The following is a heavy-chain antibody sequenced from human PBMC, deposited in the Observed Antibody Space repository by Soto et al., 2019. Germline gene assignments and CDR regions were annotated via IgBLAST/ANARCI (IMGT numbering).Heavy chain of an antibody. J-gene: IGHJ4*02. D-gene: IGHD2-8*01. CDR2: INSSSSDS. V-gene: IGHV1-2*02. Sequence: QAHLVQSGAEVKKPGASVKVSCKASGYTFTGYTFHWVRQAPGQGLEWMAWINSSSSDSSFAPKIQGRVTVTMDAPSSTAYMELTRLISDDTAVYDFATEMATIKGFFDKWGQGTPVAVSS. CDR3: ATEMATIKGFFDK. CDR1: GYTFTGYT.